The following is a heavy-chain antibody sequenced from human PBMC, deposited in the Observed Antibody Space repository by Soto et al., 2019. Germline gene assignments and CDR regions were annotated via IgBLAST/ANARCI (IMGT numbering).Heavy chain of an antibody. CDR3: ATRRLGSSWQVDY. J-gene: IGHJ4*02. V-gene: IGHV5-10-1*01. CDR2: IDPSDSYT. Sequence: PGESLKISCKGSGYSFTSYWISWVRQMPGKGLEWMGRIDPSDSYTNYSPSFQGHVTISADKSISTAYLQWSSLKASDTAMYYCATRRLGSSWQVDYWGQGTLVTVSS. CDR1: GYSFTSYW. D-gene: IGHD6-13*01.